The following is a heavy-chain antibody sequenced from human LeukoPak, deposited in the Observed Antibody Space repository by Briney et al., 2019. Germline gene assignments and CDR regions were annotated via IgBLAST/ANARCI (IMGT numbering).Heavy chain of an antibody. J-gene: IGHJ2*01. CDR3: AKDVDSWPNWYFDL. Sequence: SGGSLRLSCAASGFTFSSYAMHWVRQAPGKGLEWVAVISYDGSNKYYADSVKGRFTISRDNSKNTLYLQMNSLRAEDTAVYYCAKDVDSWPNWYFDLWGRGTLVTVSS. V-gene: IGHV3-30-3*01. CDR1: GFTFSSYA. D-gene: IGHD6-13*01. CDR2: ISYDGSNK.